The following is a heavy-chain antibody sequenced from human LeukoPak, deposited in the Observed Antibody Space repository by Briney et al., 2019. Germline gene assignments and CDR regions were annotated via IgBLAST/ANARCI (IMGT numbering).Heavy chain of an antibody. CDR3: AKDFATYCSGGCDFQH. CDR1: GGTFSSYA. D-gene: IGHD2-15*01. Sequence: ASVKVSCKASGGTFSSYAISWVRQAPGQGLEWMGGIIPIFGTTNYAQKFQDRVTITADKSTSTAYMELSSLRAEDTAVYYCAKDFATYCSGGCDFQHWGQGTLVTVSS. V-gene: IGHV1-69*06. CDR2: IIPIFGTT. J-gene: IGHJ1*01.